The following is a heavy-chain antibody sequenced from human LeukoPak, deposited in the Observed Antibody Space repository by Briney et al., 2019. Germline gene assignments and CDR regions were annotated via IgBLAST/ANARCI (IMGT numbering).Heavy chain of an antibody. CDR1: GFTFSSYA. CDR3: AKDVGIAAAVGWDY. CDR2: ISGSGGST. V-gene: IGHV3-23*01. D-gene: IGHD6-13*01. Sequence: GGSVRLSCAASGFTFSSYAMSWVRQAPGKGLEWVSAISGSGGSTYYADSVKGRFTISRDNSKNTLYLQMNSLRAEDTAVYYCAKDVGIAAAVGWDYWGQGTLVTVSS. J-gene: IGHJ4*02.